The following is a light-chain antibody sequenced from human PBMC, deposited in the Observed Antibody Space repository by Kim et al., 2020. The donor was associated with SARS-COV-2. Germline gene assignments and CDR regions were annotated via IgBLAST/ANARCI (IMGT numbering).Light chain of an antibody. CDR2: GAS. CDR1: QSVSSSY. J-gene: IGKJ1*01. CDR3: QQYGSSPGT. Sequence: EIVLTQSPGTLSLSPGERATLTCRASQSVSSSYLAWYQQKPGQAPRLLIYGASSRATGIPDRFSGSGSGTDFTLTISRLQPEDFAMYYCQQYGSSPGTSVQGTKVDIK. V-gene: IGKV3-20*01.